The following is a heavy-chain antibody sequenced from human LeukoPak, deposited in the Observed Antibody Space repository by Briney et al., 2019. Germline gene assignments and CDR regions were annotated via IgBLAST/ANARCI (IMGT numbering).Heavy chain of an antibody. Sequence: GGSLRLSCAASGFTFSSHWMHWVRHGPGKGLVWVARISDDGTIRSYGDAVRGRFTISRDNAKDTVYLEMNTLRAEDTAVYYCARNNWGIDYWGQGALVTVSS. CDR3: ARNNWGIDY. V-gene: IGHV3-74*01. D-gene: IGHD3-16*01. CDR1: GFTFSSHW. J-gene: IGHJ4*02. CDR2: ISDDGTIR.